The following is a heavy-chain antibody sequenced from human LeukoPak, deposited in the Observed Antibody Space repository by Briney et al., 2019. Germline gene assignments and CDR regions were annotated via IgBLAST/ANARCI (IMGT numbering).Heavy chain of an antibody. Sequence: GGSLRLSCAASGFTFSSYAMSWVRQAPGKGLEWVSAISGSGGSTYYADSVKGRFTTSRDNAKNTLYLQMNSLRAADKAVYYRAKGPTYYYDSSGYYLDYWGQGTLVTVSS. D-gene: IGHD3-22*01. CDR1: GFTFSSYA. V-gene: IGHV3-23*01. CDR2: ISGSGGST. J-gene: IGHJ4*02. CDR3: AKGPTYYYDSSGYYLDY.